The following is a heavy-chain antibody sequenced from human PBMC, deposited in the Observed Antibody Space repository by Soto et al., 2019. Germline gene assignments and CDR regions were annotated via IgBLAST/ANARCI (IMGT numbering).Heavy chain of an antibody. CDR2: IYHSGST. V-gene: IGHV4-4*02. J-gene: IGHJ6*02. CDR3: ARDVFHSSSWYRGMDV. Sequence: PSETLSLTCAVSGCSISSSNWWSWVRQPPGKGLEWIGEIYHSGSTNYNPSLKSRVTISVDKSKNQFSLKLSSVTAADTAVYYCARDVFHSSSWYRGMDVWGQGTTVTVSS. CDR1: GCSISSSNW. D-gene: IGHD6-13*01.